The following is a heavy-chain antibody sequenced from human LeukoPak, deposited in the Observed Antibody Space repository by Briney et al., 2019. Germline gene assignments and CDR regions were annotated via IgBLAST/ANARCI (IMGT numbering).Heavy chain of an antibody. V-gene: IGHV1-69*06. D-gene: IGHD6-6*01. J-gene: IGHJ5*02. CDR1: GGTFSSYA. Sequence: SVKVSCKASGGTFSSYAISWVRQAPGQGLEWMGGIIPIFGTANYAQKFQGRVTITADKSTSTAYTELSSLRSEDTAVYYCAREGLGIAARHGWFDPWGQGTLVTVSS. CDR3: AREGLGIAARHGWFDP. CDR2: IIPIFGTA.